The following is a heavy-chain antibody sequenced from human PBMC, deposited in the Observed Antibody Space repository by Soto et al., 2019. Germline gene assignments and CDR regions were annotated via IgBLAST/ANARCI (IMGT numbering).Heavy chain of an antibody. D-gene: IGHD6-6*01. CDR1: GGTFSSYT. CDR2: IIPILGIA. V-gene: IGHV1-69*04. CDR3: ARDQYKSIAAHYYYMDV. Sequence: ASVKVSCKASGGTFSSYTISWVRQAPGQGLEWMGRIIPILGIANYAQKFQGRVTITADKSTSTAYMELSSLRSEDTAVYYCARDQYKSIAAHYYYMDVWGKGTTVTVSS. J-gene: IGHJ6*03.